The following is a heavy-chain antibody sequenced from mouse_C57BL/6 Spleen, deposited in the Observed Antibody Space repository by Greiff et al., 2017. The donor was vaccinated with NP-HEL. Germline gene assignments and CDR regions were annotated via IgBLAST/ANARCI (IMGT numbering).Heavy chain of an antibody. CDR2: IWTGGGT. V-gene: IGHV2-9-1*01. CDR3: ARMGGQLRVGYYFDY. D-gene: IGHD3-2*02. J-gene: IGHJ2*01. CDR1: GFSLTSYA. Sequence: VMLVESGPGLVAPSQSLSITCTVSGFSLTSYAISWVRQPPGKGLEWLGVIWTGGGTNYNSALKSRLSISKDNSKSQVFLKMNSLQTDDTARYYCARMGGQLRVGYYFDYWGQGTTLTVSS.